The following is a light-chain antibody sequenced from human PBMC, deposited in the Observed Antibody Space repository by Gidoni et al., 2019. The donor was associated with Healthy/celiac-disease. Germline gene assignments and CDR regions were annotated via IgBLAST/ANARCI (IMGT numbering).Light chain of an antibody. J-gene: IGKJ2*01. Sequence: VIWMTQSPSLLSASTGDRVTISCRMSQVISSYLAWYQQKPGKAPELLIYAASTLQSGVPSRFSGSGSGTDFTLTISCLQSEDFATSYCQQYYSFPLTFGQGTKLEIK. CDR2: AAS. CDR1: QVISSY. V-gene: IGKV1D-8*01. CDR3: QQYYSFPLT.